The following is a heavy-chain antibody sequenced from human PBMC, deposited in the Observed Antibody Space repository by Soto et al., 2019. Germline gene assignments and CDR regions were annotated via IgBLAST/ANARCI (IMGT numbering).Heavy chain of an antibody. CDR1: GGSFSGYY. V-gene: IGHV4-34*01. J-gene: IGHJ4*02. Sequence: PSETLSLTCAVYGGSFSGYYRSWIRQPPGKGLEWIGEINHSGSTNYNPSLKSRVTISVDTSKNQFSLKLSSVTAADTAVYYCARGKPFIAYRGQGTLVTVSS. CDR3: ARGKPFIAY. CDR2: INHSGST.